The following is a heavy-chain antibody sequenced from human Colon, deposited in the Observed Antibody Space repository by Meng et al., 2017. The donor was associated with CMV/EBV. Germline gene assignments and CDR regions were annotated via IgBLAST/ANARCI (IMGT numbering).Heavy chain of an antibody. CDR1: GYTFTSYA. Sequence: SGYTFTSYAMHWVRQAPGQRLGWMGGISADNGDTKYSQKFQGRLTITSDTSASTAYMELSSLRAEDAAIYFCARVPVGTSRYYTSDYWGQGTLVTVSS. V-gene: IGHV1-3*01. D-gene: IGHD3-3*01. J-gene: IGHJ4*02. CDR2: ISADNGDT. CDR3: ARVPVGTSRYYTSDY.